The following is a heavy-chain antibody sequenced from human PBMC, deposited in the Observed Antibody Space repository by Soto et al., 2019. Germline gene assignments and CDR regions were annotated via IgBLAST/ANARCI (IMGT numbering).Heavy chain of an antibody. J-gene: IGHJ4*02. D-gene: IGHD3-22*01. CDR3: ARRKYDSDSSGYPFDY. V-gene: IGHV4-61*01. CDR2: IYYSGST. Sequence: SDPLSLTCTISGDSASSDNFYWNWIRQPPGKGLEWIGYIYYSGSTNYNPSLKSRVTISVDTSKNQFSLKLSSVTAADTAVYYCARRKYDSDSSGYPFDYWGQGTLVTV. CDR1: GDSASSDNFY.